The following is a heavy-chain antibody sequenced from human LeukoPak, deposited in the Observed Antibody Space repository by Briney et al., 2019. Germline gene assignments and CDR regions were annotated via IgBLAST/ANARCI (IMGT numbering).Heavy chain of an antibody. J-gene: IGHJ6*03. CDR2: ISAYNGNT. Sequence: GASVKVSCKASGYTFTSYGISWVRQAPGQGLEWMGWISAYNGNTNYAQKLQGRVTMTRDTSISTAYMGLSRLRSDDTAVYYCAGGYSSSSIFYMDVWGKGTTVTVSS. CDR3: AGGYSSSSIFYMDV. CDR1: GYTFTSYG. V-gene: IGHV1-18*01. D-gene: IGHD6-6*01.